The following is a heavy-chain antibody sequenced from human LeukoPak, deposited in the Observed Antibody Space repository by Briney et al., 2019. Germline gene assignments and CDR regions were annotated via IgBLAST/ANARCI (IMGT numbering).Heavy chain of an antibody. CDR2: ISGSGGST. CDR3: AKNFYDILTGPRD. D-gene: IGHD3-9*01. J-gene: IGHJ4*02. CDR1: GFTFRNYA. V-gene: IGHV3-23*01. Sequence: GGSLRLSCAASGFTFRNYAMSWVRQGPGKGLEWVSLISGSGGSTYYADSVKGRFTISRDNSKNTLYLQMNSLRVEDTAVYYCAKNFYDILTGPRDWGQGTLVTVSS.